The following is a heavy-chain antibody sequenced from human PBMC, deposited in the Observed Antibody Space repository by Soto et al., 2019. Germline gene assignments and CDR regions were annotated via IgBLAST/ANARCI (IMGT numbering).Heavy chain of an antibody. Sequence: SQTLSLTCAISGDSVSTNSAAWNWIRQSPSRGLEWLGRTYYRSKWYNDYAVSVKSRITINPETSKNQFSLQLNSVTAEDTAVYYCERSVGYNWNDHFDYWGQGTLVTVSS. CDR2: TYYRSKWYN. D-gene: IGHD1-1*01. CDR3: ERSVGYNWNDHFDY. J-gene: IGHJ4*02. V-gene: IGHV6-1*01. CDR1: GDSVSTNSAA.